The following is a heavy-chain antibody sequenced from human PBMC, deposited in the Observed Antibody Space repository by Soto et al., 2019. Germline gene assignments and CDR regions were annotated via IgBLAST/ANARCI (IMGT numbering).Heavy chain of an antibody. CDR1: GGSISSGGYY. J-gene: IGHJ4*02. Sequence: QVQLQESGPGLVKPSQTLSLTCTVSGGSISSGGYYWSWIRQYPGKGLEWMGYIYYSGSTYYNTSLKSRVTISVDTSKNQFSLKLSSVTAADTAGYYCARGDIVVVPVAFFDNWGQGTLVTVSS. CDR2: IYYSGST. D-gene: IGHD2-2*01. V-gene: IGHV4-31*03. CDR3: ARGDIVVVPVAFFDN.